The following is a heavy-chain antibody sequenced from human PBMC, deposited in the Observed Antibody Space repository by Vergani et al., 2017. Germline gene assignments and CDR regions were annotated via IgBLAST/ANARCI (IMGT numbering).Heavy chain of an antibody. CDR1: GFTFSDHY. D-gene: IGHD1-1*01. Sequence: EVQLVESGGGLVQPGGSLRLSCAASGFTFSDHYMDWVRQAPGKGLEWVGRTRNKANSYTTEYAASVKGRFTISRDDSKNSLYLQMNSLKTEDTAVYYCTTDSLGTTPDYWGQGTLVTVSS. J-gene: IGHJ4*02. V-gene: IGHV3-72*01. CDR2: TRNKANSYTT. CDR3: TTDSLGTTPDY.